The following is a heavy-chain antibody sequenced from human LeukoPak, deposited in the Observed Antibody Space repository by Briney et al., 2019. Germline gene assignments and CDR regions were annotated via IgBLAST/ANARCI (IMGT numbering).Heavy chain of an antibody. Sequence: PGGSLRLSCAASRLIVSSNYMAWVRQAPGKGLEWVSVIYSGGNTYYADSVKGRFTISRDNSKNTLYLQMNSLIAEDTAVYYCARDRGWFDPWGLGTLVTVSS. J-gene: IGHJ5*02. CDR1: RLIVSSNY. CDR3: ARDRGWFDP. CDR2: IYSGGNT. V-gene: IGHV3-66*01.